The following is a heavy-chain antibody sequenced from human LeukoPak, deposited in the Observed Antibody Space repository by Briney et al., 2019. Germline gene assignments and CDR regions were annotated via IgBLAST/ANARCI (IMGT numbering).Heavy chain of an antibody. CDR3: VRGSTLRHYQY. D-gene: IGHD3-16*01. CDR1: GGSVSSTTYY. V-gene: IGHV4-39*01. CDR2: IYYSGST. Sequence: PSETLSLTCTVSGGSVSSTTYYWGWIRRPPGKGLEWIGSIYYSGSTYYNPSLKSRVTVSVDTSKNQFSLNLSSVTAADTAVYYCVRGSTLRHYQYWGQGTLVTVSS. J-gene: IGHJ4*02.